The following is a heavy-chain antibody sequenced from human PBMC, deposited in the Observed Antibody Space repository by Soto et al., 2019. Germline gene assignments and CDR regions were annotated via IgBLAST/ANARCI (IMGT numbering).Heavy chain of an antibody. Sequence: QVQLVQSGAEVKKPGSSVKVSCKASGGTFSSYTISWVRQAPGQGLEWMGRIIPILGIANYAQKFQGRVTSTADKATSTGCMELSRLRSEDTAVHYCARVGPGGNAYFDYWGQGTLVTVSS. J-gene: IGHJ4*02. CDR3: ARVGPGGNAYFDY. CDR2: IIPILGIA. V-gene: IGHV1-69*02. CDR1: GGTFSSYT. D-gene: IGHD1-26*01.